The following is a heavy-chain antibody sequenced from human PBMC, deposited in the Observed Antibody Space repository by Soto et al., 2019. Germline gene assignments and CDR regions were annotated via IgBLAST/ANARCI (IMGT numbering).Heavy chain of an antibody. V-gene: IGHV4-59*01. CDR1: AGSLSNYY. CDR3: ARGGRGSGLYFLYYFDL. D-gene: IGHD3-16*01. J-gene: IGHJ4*02. Sequence: SETLSLTCSVCAGSLSNYYWTWIRQSPGKGLEWIGEIYHTGSTKYNPSLKSRVAISVDMSKNQFSLTLSSVTPADTAVYYCARGGRGSGLYFLYYFDLWGQGTLVTVSS. CDR2: IYHTGST.